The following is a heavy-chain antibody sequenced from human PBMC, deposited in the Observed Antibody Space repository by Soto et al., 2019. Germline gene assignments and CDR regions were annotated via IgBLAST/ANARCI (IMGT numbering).Heavy chain of an antibody. J-gene: IGHJ4*02. Sequence: SETLSLTCTVSGGSISSYYWSWIRQPPGKGLEWIGYIYYSGSTNYNPSLKSRVTISVDTSKNQFSLKLSSVTAADTAVYYCARVYCSSTSCYYFDYWGQGTLVTVSS. CDR3: ARVYCSSTSCYYFDY. D-gene: IGHD2-2*01. CDR1: GGSISSYY. CDR2: IYYSGST. V-gene: IGHV4-59*01.